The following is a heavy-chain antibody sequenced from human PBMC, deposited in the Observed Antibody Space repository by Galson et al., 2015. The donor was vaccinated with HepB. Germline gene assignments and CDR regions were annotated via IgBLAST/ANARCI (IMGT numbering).Heavy chain of an antibody. V-gene: IGHV5-51*01. D-gene: IGHD5-18*01. CDR2: IYPGDSDT. J-gene: IGHJ4*02. CDR1: GYSFTSYW. CDR3: ARRAHTAMAPGPVDY. Sequence: QSGAEVKKPGESLKISCKGSGYSFTSYWIGWVRQMPGKGLEWMGIIYPGDSDTRYSPSFQGQVTISADKSISTAYLQWSSLKASDTAMYYCARRAHTAMAPGPVDYWGQGTLVTVSS.